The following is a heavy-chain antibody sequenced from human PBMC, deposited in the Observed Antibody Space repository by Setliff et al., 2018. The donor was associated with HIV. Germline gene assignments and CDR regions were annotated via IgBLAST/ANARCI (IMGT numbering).Heavy chain of an antibody. J-gene: IGHJ4*02. D-gene: IGHD2-8*02. CDR1: GYTFTTYG. V-gene: IGHV1-8*02. CDR2: MNPNTGDT. Sequence: ASVKVSCKPSGYTFTTYGLSWVRQAPGQGLEWMGWMNPNTGDTGFAQRFQDRFIMTSDTATNTAFLELKSLTSDDTAVDYCVSRQLGGVDFWGQGTLVTVSS. CDR3: VSRQLGGVDF.